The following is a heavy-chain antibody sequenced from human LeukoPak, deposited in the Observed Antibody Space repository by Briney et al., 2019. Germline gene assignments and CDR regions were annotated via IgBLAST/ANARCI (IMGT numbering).Heavy chain of an antibody. Sequence: GGSLRLSCAASGFTFSSYAMSWVRQAPGEGLEWVSAISGSGGSTYYADSVKGRFTISRDNSKNTLYLQMNSLRAEDTAVYYCAKYPGIAVAGNFDYWGQGTLVTVSS. J-gene: IGHJ4*02. D-gene: IGHD6-19*01. CDR1: GFTFSSYA. CDR3: AKYPGIAVAGNFDY. V-gene: IGHV3-23*01. CDR2: ISGSGGST.